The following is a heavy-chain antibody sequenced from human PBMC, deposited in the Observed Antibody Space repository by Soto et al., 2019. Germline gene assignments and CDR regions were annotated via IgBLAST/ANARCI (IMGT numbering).Heavy chain of an antibody. V-gene: IGHV1-18*01. CDR2: ISAYNGNT. Sequence: QVQLVQSGAEVKKPGASVKVSCKASGYTFTSYGISRVRQAPGQGLEWMGWISAYNGNTNYAQKLQGRVTMPTDTSSHTGYRELGRLRSADTAVYYCARRHSPWGANDLNCFDPRGQGTLVTVAS. D-gene: IGHD1-1*01. CDR1: GYTFTSYG. J-gene: IGHJ5*02. CDR3: ARRHSPWGANDLNCFDP.